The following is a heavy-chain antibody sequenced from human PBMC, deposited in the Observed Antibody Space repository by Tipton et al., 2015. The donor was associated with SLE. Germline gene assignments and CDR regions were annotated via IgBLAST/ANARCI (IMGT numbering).Heavy chain of an antibody. D-gene: IGHD1-26*01. CDR1: GFTFSDYY. V-gene: IGHV3-11*03. CDR3: ATYSGSYGIEY. CDR2: ISSSSSYT. J-gene: IGHJ4*02. Sequence: SLRLSCAASGFTFSDYYMSWIRQAPGKGLEWVSYISSSSSYTNYADSVKGRFTISRDNAKNSLYLEMNSLRAEDTAVYYCATYSGSYGIEYWGQGTLVTVSS.